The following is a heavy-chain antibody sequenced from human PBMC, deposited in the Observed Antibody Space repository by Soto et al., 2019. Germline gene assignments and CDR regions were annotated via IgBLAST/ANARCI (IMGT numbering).Heavy chain of an antibody. Sequence: SVKVSCKASGGTFSSYAISWVRQAPGQGLEWTGGIIPIFGTANYAQKFQGRVTITADESTSTAYMELSSLRSEDTAVYYCARDLSDFDSSGYYPSPTVYWGQGTLVTVSS. D-gene: IGHD3-22*01. V-gene: IGHV1-69*13. CDR3: ARDLSDFDSSGYYPSPTVY. CDR2: IIPIFGTA. J-gene: IGHJ4*02. CDR1: GGTFSSYA.